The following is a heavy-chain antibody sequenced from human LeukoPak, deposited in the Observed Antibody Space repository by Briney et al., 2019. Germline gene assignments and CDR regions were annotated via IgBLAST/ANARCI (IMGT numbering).Heavy chain of an antibody. J-gene: IGHJ4*02. Sequence: SETLSLTCTVSGGSIGSGSYYWSWIRQPPGKGLEWIGYIYYSGSTSYNPSLKSRVTISLDTSKNQFSLELSSVTAADTAVYYCARHQSGWPHYFDHWGQGTLVTVSS. CDR1: GGSIGSGSYY. CDR2: IYYSGST. CDR3: ARHQSGWPHYFDH. V-gene: IGHV4-61*01. D-gene: IGHD6-25*01.